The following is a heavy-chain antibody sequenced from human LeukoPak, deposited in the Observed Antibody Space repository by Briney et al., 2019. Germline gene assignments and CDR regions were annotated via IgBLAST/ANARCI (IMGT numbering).Heavy chain of an antibody. V-gene: IGHV1-2*02. J-gene: IGHJ6*03. Sequence: ASVKVSCKASGYTFTGYYMHWVRQAPGQGLEWMGWINPNSGGTNYAQKLQGRVTMTTDTSTSTAYMELRSLRSDDTAVHYCARVPAQQPIYYYYYYYMDVWGKGTTVTVSS. D-gene: IGHD6-13*01. CDR2: INPNSGGT. CDR3: ARVPAQQPIYYYYYYYMDV. CDR1: GYTFTGYY.